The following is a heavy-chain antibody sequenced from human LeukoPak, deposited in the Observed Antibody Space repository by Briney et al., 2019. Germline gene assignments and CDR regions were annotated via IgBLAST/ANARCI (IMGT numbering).Heavy chain of an antibody. V-gene: IGHV1-69*04. CDR3: AVRISRDYYYGMDV. CDR1: GSTFSSYA. J-gene: IGHJ6*02. D-gene: IGHD2/OR15-2a*01. Sequence: GASVKVSCKASGSTFSSYAISWVRQAPGQGLEWMGRIIPILGIANYAQKFQGRVTITADKSTSTAYMELSSLRSEDTAVYYCAVRISRDYYYGMDVWGQGTTVTVSS. CDR2: IIPILGIA.